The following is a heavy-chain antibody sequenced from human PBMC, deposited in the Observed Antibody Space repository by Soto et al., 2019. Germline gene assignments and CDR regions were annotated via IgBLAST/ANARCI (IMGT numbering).Heavy chain of an antibody. Sequence: SETLSLTCAVSGGSISSSNWWSWVRQPPGKGLEWIGEIYHSGSTNYNPSLKSRVTISVDKSKNQFSLKLSSVTAADTAVYYCASRSQLSRYYGMDVWGQGTTVTVSS. V-gene: IGHV4-4*02. CDR1: GGSISSSNW. CDR2: IYHSGST. CDR3: ASRSQLSRYYGMDV. D-gene: IGHD6-6*01. J-gene: IGHJ6*02.